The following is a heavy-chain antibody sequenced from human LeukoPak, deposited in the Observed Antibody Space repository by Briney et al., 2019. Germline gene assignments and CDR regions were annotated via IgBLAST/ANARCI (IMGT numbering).Heavy chain of an antibody. V-gene: IGHV3-23*01. CDR3: ARSYRRGAITMLRGVANRGAFDI. D-gene: IGHD3-10*01. CDR1: GFTFSSYA. J-gene: IGHJ3*02. Sequence: GGSLRLSCAASGFTFSSYAMSWVRQAPGKGLEWVSAISGSGGSTYYADSVKDRFTISRDNSKNTLYLQMSSLRAEDTAVYYCARSYRRGAITMLRGVANRGAFDIWGQGTMVTVSS. CDR2: ISGSGGST.